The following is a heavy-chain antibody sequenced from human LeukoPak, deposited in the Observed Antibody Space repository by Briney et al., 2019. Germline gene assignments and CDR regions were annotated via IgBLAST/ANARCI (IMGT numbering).Heavy chain of an antibody. D-gene: IGHD5-24*01. CDR3: ARVDGYSKLDY. CDR2: ISSSSSTI. CDR1: GFTFSSYS. Sequence: PGGSLRLSCAASGFTFSSYSMNWVRQAPGKGLEWVSYISSSSSTIYYADSVKGRFTISRDNAKNSLYLQMNSLRAEDTAVYYCARVDGYSKLDYWGQGTLVTVSS. V-gene: IGHV3-48*01. J-gene: IGHJ4*02.